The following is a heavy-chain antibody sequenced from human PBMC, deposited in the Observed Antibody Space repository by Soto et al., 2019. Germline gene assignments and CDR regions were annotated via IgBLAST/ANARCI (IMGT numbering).Heavy chain of an antibody. V-gene: IGHV4-39*07. CDR3: ATLRAGSSLFYGMDV. CDR1: GGSISSSSYY. CDR2: INHSGST. Sequence: PSETLSLTCTVSGGSISSSSYYWGWIRQPPGKGLEWIGEINHSGSTNYNPSLKSRVTISVDTSKNQFSLKLSSVTAADTAVYYCATLRAGSSLFYGMDVWGQGTTVTVSS. J-gene: IGHJ6*02. D-gene: IGHD6-19*01.